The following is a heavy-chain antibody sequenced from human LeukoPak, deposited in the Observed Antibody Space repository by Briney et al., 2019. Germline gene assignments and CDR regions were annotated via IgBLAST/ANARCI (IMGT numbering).Heavy chain of an antibody. V-gene: IGHV4-4*07. Sequence: SETLSLTCTVSGGSISSYYWSWIRQPAGRGLEWIGRIYTSGSTNYNPSLKSRVTMSVDTSKNQFSLKLSSVTAADTAVYYCARSGAYYYDSSGYYPNWFDPWGQGTLVTVSS. CDR2: IYTSGST. J-gene: IGHJ5*02. D-gene: IGHD3-22*01. CDR1: GGSISSYY. CDR3: ARSGAYYYDSSGYYPNWFDP.